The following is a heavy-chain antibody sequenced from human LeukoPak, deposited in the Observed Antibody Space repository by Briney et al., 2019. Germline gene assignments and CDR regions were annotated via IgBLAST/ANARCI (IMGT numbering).Heavy chain of an antibody. Sequence: GASVKVSCKVSGYTLTELSMHWVRQAPGKGLEGMGGFDPEDGETIYAQKFQGRVTMTEDTSTDTAYMELSSLRSEDTAVYYCATDHFGAGSFDYWGQGTLVTVSS. D-gene: IGHD3-10*01. CDR2: FDPEDGET. CDR1: GYTLTELS. CDR3: ATDHFGAGSFDY. V-gene: IGHV1-24*01. J-gene: IGHJ4*02.